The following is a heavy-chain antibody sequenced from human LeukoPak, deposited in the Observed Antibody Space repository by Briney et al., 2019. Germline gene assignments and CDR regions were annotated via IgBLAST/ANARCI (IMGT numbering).Heavy chain of an antibody. D-gene: IGHD2-15*01. CDR1: GYTFTSYG. Sequence: ASVKVSCKASGYTFTSYGISWVRQAPGQGLEWMGWISAYNGNTNYAQKLQGRVTMTRDTSMSTAYMELSGLRSDDTAVYYCVREGEDLLSKDFDYWGQGTLVTVSS. CDR3: VREGEDLLSKDFDY. CDR2: ISAYNGNT. J-gene: IGHJ4*02. V-gene: IGHV1-18*01.